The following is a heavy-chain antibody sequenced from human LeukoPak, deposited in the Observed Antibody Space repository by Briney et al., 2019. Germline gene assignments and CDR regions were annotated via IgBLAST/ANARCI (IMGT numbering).Heavy chain of an antibody. CDR2: INSDGSRR. CDR1: GFTFSSDW. CDR3: ARNRGTYYGLNDY. D-gene: IGHD1-26*01. Sequence: GGSLRLSCAGSGFTFSSDWMHWVRQAPEKGLVWLSRINSDGSRRSYADSVKGRFTISRDNGKNTLYLQMNSLRAEDTAVYYCARNRGTYYGLNDYWGQGTQVTVSS. V-gene: IGHV3-74*01. J-gene: IGHJ4*02.